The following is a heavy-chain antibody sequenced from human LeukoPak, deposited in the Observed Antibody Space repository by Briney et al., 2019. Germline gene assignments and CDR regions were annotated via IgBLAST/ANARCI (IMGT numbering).Heavy chain of an antibody. D-gene: IGHD1-26*01. CDR2: ISGSSSYI. V-gene: IGHV3-21*04. CDR1: GFTFSSYS. Sequence: GGSLRLSCAASGFTFSSYSMNWVRQAPGKGLEWVSSISGSSSYIHYADSVKGRFTISRDNSKNTLYLQMNSLRAEDTAVYYCAKAYSGSRGYYFDYWGQGTLVTVSS. CDR3: AKAYSGSRGYYFDY. J-gene: IGHJ4*02.